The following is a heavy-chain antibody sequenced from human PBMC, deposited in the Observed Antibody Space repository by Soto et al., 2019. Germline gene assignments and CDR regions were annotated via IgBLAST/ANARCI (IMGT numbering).Heavy chain of an antibody. CDR3: ARGSSCYRVHYLDV. D-gene: IGHD6-13*01. V-gene: IGHV3-74*01. CDR2: FSNDASTT. Sequence: EVQLVESGGGLVQRGGSLRLSCAASGFTFSSYWMHWVRQAPGKGLEWVSGFSNDASTTRYADSVKGRFTISRDYARNTLHLQMNSLRSEDTAVYYCARGSSCYRVHYLDVWGIGTTVTVSS. CDR1: GFTFSSYW. J-gene: IGHJ6*03.